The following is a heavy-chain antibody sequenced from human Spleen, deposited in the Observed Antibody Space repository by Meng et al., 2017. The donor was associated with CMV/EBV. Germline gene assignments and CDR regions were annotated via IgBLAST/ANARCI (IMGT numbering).Heavy chain of an antibody. J-gene: IGHJ5*02. D-gene: IGHD2-2*01. Sequence: GRRRGGGRGGGKLSQSLALTCTVCGGASGGGDYYWSWIRQPPGKGLEWIGYSYYSGSTDYNPSLKSRVTIAVDTSKNQFSLKLSSVTAADTAVYYCARGGSVEYQLLTFSRFDPWGQGTLVTVSS. CDR1: GGASGGGDYY. CDR3: ARGGSVEYQLLTFSRFDP. CDR2: SYYSGST. V-gene: IGHV4-30-4*08.